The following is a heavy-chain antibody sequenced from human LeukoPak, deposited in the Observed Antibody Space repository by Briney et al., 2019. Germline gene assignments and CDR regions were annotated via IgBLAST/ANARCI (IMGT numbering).Heavy chain of an antibody. D-gene: IGHD5-18*01. J-gene: IGHJ4*02. V-gene: IGHV1-18*01. Sequence: ASVKVSCKASGYTFTIYGINWVRRAPGQGLEWMGWISGYSANTDYAPRLQGRVTMTTDTSTSTAYMELRSLRSDDTAVYYCARGSRQDTYGRELDSWGQGTLVTVSS. CDR2: ISGYSANT. CDR1: GYTFTIYG. CDR3: ARGSRQDTYGRELDS.